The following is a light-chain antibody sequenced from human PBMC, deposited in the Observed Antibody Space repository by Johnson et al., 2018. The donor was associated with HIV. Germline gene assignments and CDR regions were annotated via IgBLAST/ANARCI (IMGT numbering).Light chain of an antibody. Sequence: QSVLTQPPSVSAAPGQKVTISCSGSNSNIGNNYVSWYQQLPGTAPKLLIYESTNRPSGLPDRFSGSKSGTSATLGISGLQTGDEADYYCGTWDSSLSAYVFGTGTKVTVL. CDR2: EST. V-gene: IGLV1-51*02. CDR3: GTWDSSLSAYV. J-gene: IGLJ1*01. CDR1: NSNIGNNY.